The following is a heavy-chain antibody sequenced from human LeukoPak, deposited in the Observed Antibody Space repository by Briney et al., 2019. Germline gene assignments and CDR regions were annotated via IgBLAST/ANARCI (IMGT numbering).Heavy chain of an antibody. Sequence: PSETLSLTCAVYGGSFSGYYWSWIRQPPGKGLEWIGEINHSGSTNYNPSLKSRVTISVDTSKNQFSLKLSSVTAEDTAVYYCAKSHLGVPHDDWGQGTLVTVSS. J-gene: IGHJ4*02. V-gene: IGHV4-34*01. CDR3: AKSHLGVPHDD. CDR2: INHSGST. D-gene: IGHD3-3*01. CDR1: GGSFSGYY.